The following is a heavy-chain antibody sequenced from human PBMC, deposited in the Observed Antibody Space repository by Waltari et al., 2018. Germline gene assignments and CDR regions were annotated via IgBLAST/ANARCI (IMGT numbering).Heavy chain of an antibody. J-gene: IGHJ3*02. Sequence: QVQLQESGPGLVKPSETLSLTCTVPGGSISSYYWSWIRQPPGKGLEWIGYIFYSGITNYNPSLKSRVTISVDTSKNQFSLKLSSVTAADTAVYYCATGTFLLYAFDIWGQGTMVTVSS. CDR1: GGSISSYY. CDR3: ATGTFLLYAFDI. V-gene: IGHV4-59*12. CDR2: IFYSGIT. D-gene: IGHD1-26*01.